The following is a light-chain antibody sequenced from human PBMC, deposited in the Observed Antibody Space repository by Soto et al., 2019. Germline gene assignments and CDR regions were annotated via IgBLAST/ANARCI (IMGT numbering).Light chain of an antibody. CDR1: SGHSSNA. V-gene: IGLV4-69*02. CDR2: LNSDGRY. CDR3: QTWGTGIHV. J-gene: IGLJ1*01. Sequence: QPVLTQSPSASASLGASVKLTCTLSSGHSSNAIAWHQQQPEKGPRYLMKLNSDGRYSKGDGIPDRFSGSSSGAERYLTISSLQSEDEADYYCQTWGTGIHVFGTGTKATVL.